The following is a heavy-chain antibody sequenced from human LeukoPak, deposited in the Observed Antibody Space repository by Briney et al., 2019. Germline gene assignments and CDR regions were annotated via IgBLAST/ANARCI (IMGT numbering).Heavy chain of an antibody. CDR1: GGSFSGYH. CDR3: ARGAARPSYYFDY. CDR2: VSQSGGA. J-gene: IGHJ4*02. V-gene: IGHV4-34*01. D-gene: IGHD6-25*01. Sequence: SETLSLTCAVSGGSFSGYHWSWIRQTPGKGLEWIGEVSQSGGASYNPSLKSRVTISVDTSKNQFSLKLSSVTAADTAVYYCARGAARPSYYFDYWGQGTLVTVSS.